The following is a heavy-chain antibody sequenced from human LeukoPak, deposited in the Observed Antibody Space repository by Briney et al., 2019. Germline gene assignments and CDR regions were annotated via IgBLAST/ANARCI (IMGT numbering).Heavy chain of an antibody. CDR1: GGSISSSIW. J-gene: IGHJ6*02. D-gene: IGHD3-22*01. Sequence: SGTLSLTCAVSGGSISSSIWWSWVRQPPGKGLEWIGEIYHSGSTNYNPSLKSRVTISVDKSKNQFSLKLSSVTAADTAVYYCARGPKYYYDSSGYGYYYYYYGMDVWGQGTTVTVSS. CDR2: IYHSGST. V-gene: IGHV4-4*02. CDR3: ARGPKYYYDSSGYGYYYYYYGMDV.